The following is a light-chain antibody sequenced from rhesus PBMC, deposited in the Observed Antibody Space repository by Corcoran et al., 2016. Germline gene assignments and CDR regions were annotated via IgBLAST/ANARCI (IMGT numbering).Light chain of an antibody. J-gene: IGKJ4*01. V-gene: IGKV1-44*02. CDR1: QTSSSY. Sequence: DIQMTQSPSSLSASVGDRVIITCRASQTSSSYLAWYQQKPGKVPKLLIYAASRLERGVPSRLSGSGSWTDFTLTIRSLQPADFTTYYCLQHNTHPLTFGGGTKVEIK. CDR2: AAS. CDR3: LQHNTHPLT.